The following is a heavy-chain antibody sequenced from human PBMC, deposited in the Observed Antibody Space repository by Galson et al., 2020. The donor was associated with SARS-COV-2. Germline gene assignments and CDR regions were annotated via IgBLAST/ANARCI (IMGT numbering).Heavy chain of an antibody. J-gene: IGHJ4*02. Sequence: GESLKISSAASGFTFTAYAMTWVRQAPGKGLECFSTITASGGGTYYADSVKGRFTISRDNSKNTLYLQMNSLRADDTAVYYCAKPDASGAFYPVWGQGTLVAVSS. CDR1: GFTFTAYA. D-gene: IGHD3-10*01. CDR2: ITASGGGT. CDR3: AKPDASGAFYPV. V-gene: IGHV3-23*01.